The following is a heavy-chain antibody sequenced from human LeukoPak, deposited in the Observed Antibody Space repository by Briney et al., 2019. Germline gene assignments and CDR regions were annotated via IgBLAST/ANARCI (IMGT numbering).Heavy chain of an antibody. CDR2: IWYDGSNK. CDR3: ARDNEDGTTDY. J-gene: IGHJ4*02. V-gene: IGHV3-33*01. D-gene: IGHD1-1*01. CDR1: GFTFSSYG. Sequence: GGSLRLSCAASGFTFSSYGMHLVRQAPGKGLEWVAVIWYDGSNKYYADSVKGRFTISRDNSKNTLYLQMNSLRAEDTAVYYCARDNEDGTTDYWGQGTLVTVSS.